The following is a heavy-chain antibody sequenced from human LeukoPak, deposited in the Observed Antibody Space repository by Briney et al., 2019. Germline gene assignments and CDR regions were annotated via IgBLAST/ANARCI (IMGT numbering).Heavy chain of an antibody. CDR1: GYTFATSW. Sequence: GESLKISCKASGYTFATSWIGWVRQMPGKGLEWMGIIYPADSDTRYSPSLQGQVTIPADKSISTAYLQWNSLKASDTAMYYCARLLSGRYYYNYFDPWGQGTLVTVSS. CDR3: ARLLSGRYYYNYFDP. V-gene: IGHV5-51*01. D-gene: IGHD1-26*01. CDR2: IYPADSDT. J-gene: IGHJ5*02.